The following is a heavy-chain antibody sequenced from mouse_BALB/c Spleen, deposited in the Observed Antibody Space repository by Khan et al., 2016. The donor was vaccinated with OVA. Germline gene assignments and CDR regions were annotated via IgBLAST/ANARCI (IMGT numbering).Heavy chain of an antibody. CDR3: ARRNYFGYALAY. J-gene: IGHJ3*01. Sequence: QVQLQQSGAELARPGASVKLSCKASGYTFTDYYINWVKQRTGQGLEWIGEISPGSGDTYYNERFKGKATLTADKYSSTAYMQLSSLTSADSAVYFCARRNYFGYALAYWGQGTLVTVSA. V-gene: IGHV1-77*01. CDR1: GYTFTDYY. CDR2: ISPGSGDT. D-gene: IGHD1-2*01.